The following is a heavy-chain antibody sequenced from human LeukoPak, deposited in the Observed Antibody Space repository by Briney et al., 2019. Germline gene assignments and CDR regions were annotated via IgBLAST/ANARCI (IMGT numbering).Heavy chain of an antibody. J-gene: IGHJ4*02. Sequence: ASVKVSFKASGYTFSSYGISWVRQAPGQGLQWMGWINPNSGTNYAQKFQGRVTMTRDTSINTAYMELNRLRSDDTAIYYCATGKVSGDDFDYWGQGTLVTVSS. V-gene: IGHV1-2*02. CDR1: GYTFSSYG. CDR3: ATGKVSGDDFDY. CDR2: INPNSGT. D-gene: IGHD7-27*01.